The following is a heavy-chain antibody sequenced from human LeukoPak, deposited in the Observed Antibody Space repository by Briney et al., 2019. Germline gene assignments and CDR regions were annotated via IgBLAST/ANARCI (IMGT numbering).Heavy chain of an antibody. V-gene: IGHV3-21*01. CDR2: ISSSSSYI. CDR3: ASNIAAAGFFDY. J-gene: IGHJ4*02. D-gene: IGHD6-13*01. CDR1: GFTFSSYS. Sequence: GGSLRLSCAASGFTFSSYSMNWVRQAPGKGLEWVSSISSSSSYIYYADSVKGRFTISRDNAKNSLYLQMNSLRAEDTAVYYCASNIAAAGFFDYWGQGTLVTVSS.